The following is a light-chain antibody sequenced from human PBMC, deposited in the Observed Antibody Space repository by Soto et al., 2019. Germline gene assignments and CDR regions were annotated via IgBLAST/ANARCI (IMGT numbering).Light chain of an antibody. J-gene: IGLJ1*01. V-gene: IGLV2-14*03. CDR1: SSDVGAYDF. CDR2: EVS. Sequence: QSVLAQPASVSGSPGQSITISCTGTSSDVGAYDFVSWYQQHPDKAPKLMIYEVSNRPSGVSYRFSGSKSVNTATLTISGRQAEDEADYYCSSYTPSSTLVFGTGTKLTVL. CDR3: SSYTPSSTLV.